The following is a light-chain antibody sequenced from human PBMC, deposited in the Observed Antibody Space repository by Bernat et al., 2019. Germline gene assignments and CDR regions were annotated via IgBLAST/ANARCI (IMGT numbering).Light chain of an antibody. Sequence: IQMTQSPSTLSASVGDTVTITCRASQTISTWLAWYQQKPGKAPNLLIYKASSLESGVPSRFSGSGSGTEFTLTISSLQPDDSATYYCHQYDSYSRTFGQGTKVEIK. CDR1: QTISTW. J-gene: IGKJ1*01. V-gene: IGKV1-5*03. CDR2: KAS. CDR3: HQYDSYSRT.